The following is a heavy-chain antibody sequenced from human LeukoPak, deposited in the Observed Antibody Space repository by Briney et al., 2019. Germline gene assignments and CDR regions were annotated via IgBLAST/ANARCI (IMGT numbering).Heavy chain of an antibody. CDR2: INHSGST. CDR3: ARVRVRGVNDY. D-gene: IGHD3-10*01. Sequence: NPSETLSLTCAVYGGSFSGYYWSRIRQPPGKGLEWIGEINHSGSTNYNPSLKSRVTISVDTSKNQFSLKLSSVTAADTAVYYCARVRVRGVNDYWGQGTLVTVSS. CDR1: GGSFSGYY. J-gene: IGHJ4*02. V-gene: IGHV4-34*01.